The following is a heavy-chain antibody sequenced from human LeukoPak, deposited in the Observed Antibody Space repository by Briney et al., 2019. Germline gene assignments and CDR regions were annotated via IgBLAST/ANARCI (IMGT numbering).Heavy chain of an antibody. CDR2: ISSSSSYI. V-gene: IGHV3-21*01. D-gene: IGHD1-26*01. CDR1: GFTFSSYA. J-gene: IGHJ4*02. Sequence: SGGSLRLSCAASGFTFSSYAMSWVRQAPGKGLEWVSSISSSSSYIYYADSVKGRFTISRDNAKNSLYLQMNSLRAEDTAVYYCAYVGAHDYWGQGTLVTVSS. CDR3: AYVGAHDY.